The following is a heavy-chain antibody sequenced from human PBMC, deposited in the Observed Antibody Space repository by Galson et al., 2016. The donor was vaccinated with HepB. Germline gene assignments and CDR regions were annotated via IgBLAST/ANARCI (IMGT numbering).Heavy chain of an antibody. CDR1: GYTFTSYD. D-gene: IGHD3-3*01. Sequence: SVKVSCKASGYTFTSYDINWVRQATGQGLEWMGWVNPNSGRTAYTQKFQGRVTMTTNPSMSTAYMELSSLRSEDTAVYHCARGQRGSGYPYWGQGTLVTVPS. V-gene: IGHV1-8*01. CDR3: ARGQRGSGYPY. J-gene: IGHJ4*02. CDR2: VNPNSGRT.